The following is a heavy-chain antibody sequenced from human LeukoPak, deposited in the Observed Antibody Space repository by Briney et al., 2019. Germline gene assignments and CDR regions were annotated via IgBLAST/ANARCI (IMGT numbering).Heavy chain of an antibody. V-gene: IGHV3-23*01. J-gene: IGHJ4*02. D-gene: IGHD6-13*01. CDR1: GFTFSSYA. Sequence: GESLRLSCAASGFTFSSYAMSWVRQAPGKGLEWVSLISDTGGGTFYADSVKGRFTISRDNSKNTLYLQMNSLRAEDTAVYYCAKDLRSSSWYSFDYWGQGTLVTVSP. CDR2: ISDTGGGT. CDR3: AKDLRSSSWYSFDY.